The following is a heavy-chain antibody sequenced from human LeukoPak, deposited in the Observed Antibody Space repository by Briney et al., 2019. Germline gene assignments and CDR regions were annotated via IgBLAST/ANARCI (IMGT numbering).Heavy chain of an antibody. D-gene: IGHD2-21*02. CDR2: INHSGST. CDR1: GGSFSNYY. V-gene: IGHV4-34*01. J-gene: IGHJ6*03. CDR3: ARFGGKAAIRRGRVDTYYMDV. Sequence: SETLSPTCAVYGGSFSNYYWSWIRQPPGKGLEWIGEINHSGSTNYNPSLKSRVTISVDTSKNQFSLKLSSVTAADTAVYYCARFGGKAAIRRGRVDTYYMDVWGKGTTVTVSS.